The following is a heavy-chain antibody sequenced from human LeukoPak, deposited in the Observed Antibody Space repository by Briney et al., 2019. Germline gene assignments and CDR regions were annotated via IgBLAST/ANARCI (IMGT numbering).Heavy chain of an antibody. Sequence: GESLKISCKGSGYSFTSYWIGWVRQMPGKGLEWMGIIYPGDSDTRYSPSFQGQVTISADKSISTAYLQWSSLKASDTAMYYCARRMAAAGTVFRYYGMDVWGRGTTVTVSS. CDR1: GYSFTSYW. CDR2: IYPGDSDT. D-gene: IGHD6-13*01. J-gene: IGHJ6*02. V-gene: IGHV5-51*01. CDR3: ARRMAAAGTVFRYYGMDV.